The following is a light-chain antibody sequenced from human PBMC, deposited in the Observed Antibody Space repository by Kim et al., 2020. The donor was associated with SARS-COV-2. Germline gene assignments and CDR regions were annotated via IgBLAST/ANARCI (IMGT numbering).Light chain of an antibody. J-gene: IGKJ3*01. CDR2: GAS. CDR3: QHYGSSPT. V-gene: IGKV3-20*01. CDR1: QSVSSTY. Sequence: PGERATLSCRASQSVSSTYLAWYQQKPGQAPRLLMYGASSRATGIPDRFSGSGSGTDFTLTISRLEPEDFAVFYCQHYGSSPTFGPGTKVDIK.